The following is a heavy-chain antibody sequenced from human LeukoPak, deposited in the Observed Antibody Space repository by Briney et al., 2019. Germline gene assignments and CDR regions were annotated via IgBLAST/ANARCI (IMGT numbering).Heavy chain of an antibody. J-gene: IGHJ5*02. CDR2: ISSSSSYI. D-gene: IGHD2-2*01. Sequence: PGGSLRLSCAASGFTFSSYSMNWVRQAPGKGLEWVSSISSSSSYIYYADSVKGRFTISRDNAKNSLYLQMNSLRAEDTAVYYCARDSKCQLLPGSDWFDPWGQGTLVTVSS. CDR1: GFTFSSYS. CDR3: ARDSKCQLLPGSDWFDP. V-gene: IGHV3-21*01.